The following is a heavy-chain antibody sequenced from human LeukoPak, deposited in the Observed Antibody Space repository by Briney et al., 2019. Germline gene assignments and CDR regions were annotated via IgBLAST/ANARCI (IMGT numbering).Heavy chain of an antibody. Sequence: GASVKVSCKASGYTFTSYGISWVRQAPGQGLEWMGWINPNSGGTNYAQKLQGRVTMTTDTSTSTAYMELRSLRSDDTAVYYCARDGSGSYRLDYWGQGTLVTVSS. CDR1: GYTFTSYG. J-gene: IGHJ4*02. D-gene: IGHD3-10*01. V-gene: IGHV1-18*01. CDR3: ARDGSGSYRLDY. CDR2: INPNSGGT.